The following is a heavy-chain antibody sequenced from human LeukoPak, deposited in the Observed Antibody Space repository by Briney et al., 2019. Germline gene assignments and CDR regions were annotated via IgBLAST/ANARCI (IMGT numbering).Heavy chain of an antibody. CDR1: GYTFTGYY. CDR3: ARGPFPGSTENNWFDP. D-gene: IGHD3-3*02. J-gene: IGHJ5*02. Sequence: ASVKVSCKASGYTFTGYYMHWVRQAPGQALEWMGWINANLGGTNYAHKFQGRVTMTRDTSISTAYMELSRLRSDDTAVYYCARGPFPGSTENNWFDPWGQGTLVTVS. CDR2: INANLGGT. V-gene: IGHV1-2*07.